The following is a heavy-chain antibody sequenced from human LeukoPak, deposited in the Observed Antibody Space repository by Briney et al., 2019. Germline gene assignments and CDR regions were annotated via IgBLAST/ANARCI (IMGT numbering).Heavy chain of an antibody. J-gene: IGHJ4*02. V-gene: IGHV3-48*03. CDR2: ISSSGSTI. D-gene: IGHD3-10*02. CDR3: AREVATMIEDSVV. Sequence: GGFLRLSCAASGFTFSSYEMNWVRQAPGKGLEWVSYISSSGSTIYYADSVKGRFTISRDNAKNSLYLQMNSLRAEDTAVYYCAREVATMIEDSVVWGQGTLVTVSS. CDR1: GFTFSSYE.